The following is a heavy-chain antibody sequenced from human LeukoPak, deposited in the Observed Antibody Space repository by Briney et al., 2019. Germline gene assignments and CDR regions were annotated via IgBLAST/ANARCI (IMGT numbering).Heavy chain of an antibody. CDR3: AFRGGATSGTFDP. CDR2: IIPIFGTA. J-gene: IGHJ5*02. D-gene: IGHD1-26*01. V-gene: IGHV1-69*05. CDR1: GCTFSSYA. Sequence: SVKVSCKASGCTFSSYAISWVRQAPGQGLEWMGGIIPIFGTANYAQKFQGRVTITTDESTSTAYMELSSLRSEDTAVYYCAFRGGATSGTFDPWGQGTLVTVSS.